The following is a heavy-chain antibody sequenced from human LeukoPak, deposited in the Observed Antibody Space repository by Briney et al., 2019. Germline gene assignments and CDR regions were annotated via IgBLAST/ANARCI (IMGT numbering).Heavy chain of an antibody. V-gene: IGHV3-7*01. J-gene: IGHJ4*02. Sequence: GGSLTLSCAASGFSFNSYWMTWVRQAPGRGLEWVANINPTGSDTYYVDPVKGRFTISRDNAKNLLYLQMNSLRAEDTAVYSCGRFGYVAAVDLWGQGTLVTVSS. CDR2: INPTGSDT. CDR1: GFSFNSYW. D-gene: IGHD2-15*01. CDR3: GRFGYVAAVDL.